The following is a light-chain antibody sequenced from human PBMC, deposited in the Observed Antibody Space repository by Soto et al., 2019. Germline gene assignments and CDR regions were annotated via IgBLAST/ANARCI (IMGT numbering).Light chain of an antibody. J-gene: IGLJ2*01. CDR1: SSDVGGYNY. V-gene: IGLV2-14*03. CDR3: SSYTSSSTLVV. Sequence: QSALTQPASVSGSPGQSITISCTGASSDVGGYNYVSWYQQHPGKAPRLMIYDVSNRPSGVSNRFSGSKSGNTASLTISGRQAEDEVDYYCSSYTSSSTLVVFGGGTKLTVL. CDR2: DVS.